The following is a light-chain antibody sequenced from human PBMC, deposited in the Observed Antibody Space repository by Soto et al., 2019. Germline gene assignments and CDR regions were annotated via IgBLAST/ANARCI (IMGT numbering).Light chain of an antibody. CDR3: SSYTSSSTYV. Sequence: QSVLTQPPSASGSPGQSVTISCIGTSSDVGAYNYVSWYQQHPGKVPKLMIYEVSNRPSGVSNRFSGSKSGNTASLTISGLQAEDEADYYCSSYTSSSTYVFGTGTKVTVL. J-gene: IGLJ1*01. CDR2: EVS. V-gene: IGLV2-14*01. CDR1: SSDVGAYNY.